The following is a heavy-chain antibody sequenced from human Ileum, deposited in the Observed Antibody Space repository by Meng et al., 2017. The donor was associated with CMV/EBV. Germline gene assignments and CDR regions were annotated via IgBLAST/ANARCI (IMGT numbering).Heavy chain of an antibody. CDR2: IYSGGST. Sequence: GGSLRLSCAASGFTVSSNYMSWVRQAPGKGLEWVSVIYSGGSTYYADSVKGRFTISRDNSKNTLYLQMNGLRAEDTAVYYCARQVWSGYPIYYYYGMDVWGQGTTVTVSS. J-gene: IGHJ6*02. D-gene: IGHD3-3*01. CDR1: GFTVSSNY. CDR3: ARQVWSGYPIYYYYGMDV. V-gene: IGHV3-53*01.